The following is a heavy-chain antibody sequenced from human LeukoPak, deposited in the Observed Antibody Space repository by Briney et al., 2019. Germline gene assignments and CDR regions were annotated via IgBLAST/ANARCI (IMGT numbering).Heavy chain of an antibody. Sequence: GGSLRLSXAASGFTFSSYAMSWVRQAPGKGLEWVSAISGSGGSTYYADSVKGRFTISRDNSKNTLYLQMNSLRAEDTAVYYCARDKVSGGGSYQYYYYMDVWGKGTTVTVSS. CDR1: GFTFSSYA. D-gene: IGHD2-15*01. CDR3: ARDKVSGGGSYQYYYYMDV. CDR2: ISGSGGST. J-gene: IGHJ6*03. V-gene: IGHV3-23*01.